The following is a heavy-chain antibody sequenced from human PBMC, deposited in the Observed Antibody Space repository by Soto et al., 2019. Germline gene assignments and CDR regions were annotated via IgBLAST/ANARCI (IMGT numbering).Heavy chain of an antibody. CDR3: ARDPIGAGGMDV. Sequence: ASVKVSCKASGYTFTSYAMHWVRQAPGQRLEWMGWIDAGNGNTKYSQKFQGRVTITRDTSASTAYMELSSLRSEDTAVYYCARDPIGAGGMDVWGQGTTVTVSS. CDR2: IDAGNGNT. J-gene: IGHJ6*02. D-gene: IGHD3-10*01. V-gene: IGHV1-3*01. CDR1: GYTFTSYA.